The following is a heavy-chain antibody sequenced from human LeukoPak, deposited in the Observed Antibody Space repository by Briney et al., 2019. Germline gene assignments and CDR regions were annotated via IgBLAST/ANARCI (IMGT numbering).Heavy chain of an antibody. D-gene: IGHD4-17*01. CDR1: GLTFSRYE. V-gene: IGHV3-48*03. J-gene: IGHJ4*02. CDR2: ISSSGSTI. CDR3: ARGNGVYDY. Sequence: HPGGSLRLSCAASGLTFSRYEMNWVRQAPGKGLEWVSYISSSGSTIYYADSVKGRFTISRDSAKNSLYLQMNSLRAEDTAVYYCARGNGVYDYWGQGTLVTVSS.